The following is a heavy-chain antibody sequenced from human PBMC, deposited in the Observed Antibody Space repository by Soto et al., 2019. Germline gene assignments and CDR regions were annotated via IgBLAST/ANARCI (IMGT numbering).Heavy chain of an antibody. Sequence: PGGSLRLSCAASGFTFSSYGMHWVRQAPGKGLEWVAVISYDGSNKYYADSVRGRFTISRDNSKNTLYLQMNSLRAEDTAVYYCAKRTAISTAPYYYYGMYVWRQETTVTISS. D-gene: IGHD3-3*02. V-gene: IGHV3-30*18. CDR2: ISYDGSNK. J-gene: IGHJ6*02. CDR3: AKRTAISTAPYYYYGMYV. CDR1: GFTFSSYG.